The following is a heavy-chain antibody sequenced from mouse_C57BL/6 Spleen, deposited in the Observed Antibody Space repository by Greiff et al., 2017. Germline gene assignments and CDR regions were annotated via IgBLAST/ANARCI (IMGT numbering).Heavy chain of an antibody. CDR2: IDPSDSET. J-gene: IGHJ3*01. CDR3: AREDTRAWFAY. D-gene: IGHD3-3*01. CDR1: GYTFTSYW. V-gene: IGHV1-52*01. Sequence: QVQLQQPGAELVRPGSSVKLSCKASGYTFTSYWMHWVKQRPIQGLEWIGNIDPSDSETHYNQKFKDKATLTVDKSSSTAYMQLNSLTSEDSAVYYCAREDTRAWFAYWGQGTLVTVSA.